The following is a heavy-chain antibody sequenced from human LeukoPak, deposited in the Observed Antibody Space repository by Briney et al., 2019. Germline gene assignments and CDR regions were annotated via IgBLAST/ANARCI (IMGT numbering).Heavy chain of an antibody. CDR1: GFTFSSYA. D-gene: IGHD2-21*01. Sequence: GGSLRLSCAASGFTFSSYAMHWVRQAPGKGLEWVAVISYDGSNKYYADSVKGRFTISRDNAKNSLYLQMNSLRAEDTAVYYCARVGVGIAYYYGMDVWGQGTTVTVSS. V-gene: IGHV3-30-3*01. CDR3: ARVGVGIAYYYGMDV. J-gene: IGHJ6*02. CDR2: ISYDGSNK.